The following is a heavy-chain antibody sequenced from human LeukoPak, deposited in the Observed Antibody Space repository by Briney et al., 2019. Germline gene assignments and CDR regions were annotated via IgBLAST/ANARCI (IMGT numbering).Heavy chain of an antibody. J-gene: IGHJ4*02. CDR1: GFTFSSYA. V-gene: IGHV3-23*01. Sequence: GGSLRLSCAASGFTFSSYALRWVRQAPGKGLECVSAINGSSGSTYCADSVKGRFTISRDNSKSSLYLQMNSLRAEDTAVYYCAKDSCSSTSCLYYFDYWGQGTLVTVSS. CDR2: INGSSGST. CDR3: AKDSCSSTSCLYYFDY. D-gene: IGHD2-2*01.